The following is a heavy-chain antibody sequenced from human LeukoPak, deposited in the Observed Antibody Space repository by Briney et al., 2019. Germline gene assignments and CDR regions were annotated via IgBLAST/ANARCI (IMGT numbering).Heavy chain of an antibody. CDR3: ARQTDSSSWYPPDY. CDR2: ISSSSSYI. Sequence: GGSLRLSCAASGFTFSSYSMNWVGQAPGKGVEWVSSISSSSSYIYYADSVKGRFTISRDNAKNSLYLQMNSLRAEDTAVYYCARQTDSSSWYPPDYWGQGTLVTISS. J-gene: IGHJ4*02. CDR1: GFTFSSYS. V-gene: IGHV3-21*01. D-gene: IGHD6-13*01.